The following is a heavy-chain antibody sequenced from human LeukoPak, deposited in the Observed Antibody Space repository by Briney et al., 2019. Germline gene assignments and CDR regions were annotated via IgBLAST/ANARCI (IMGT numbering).Heavy chain of an antibody. CDR1: GFTFSSYG. CDR2: ISYDGSNK. J-gene: IGHJ6*02. D-gene: IGHD6-13*01. Sequence: GGSLRLSCAASGFTFSSYGMHWVRQAPGKGLEWVAVISYDGSNKYYADSVKGRFTISRDNSKNTLYLQMNSLRAEDTAVYYCAKPDRIAAAGRSGMDVWGQGTTVTVSS. CDR3: AKPDRIAAAGRSGMDV. V-gene: IGHV3-30*18.